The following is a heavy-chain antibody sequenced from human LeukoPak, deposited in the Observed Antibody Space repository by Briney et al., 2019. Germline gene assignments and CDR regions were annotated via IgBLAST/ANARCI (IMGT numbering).Heavy chain of an antibody. CDR3: ARGHDGVVGWFAP. CDR1: GGSISNYY. J-gene: IGHJ5*02. CDR2: ISYRGST. V-gene: IGHV4-59*01. Sequence: SETLSLTCTVSGGSISNYYWIWVRQPPGKGLEWMGHISYRGSTNYNPSLRSRVTMSVDTSKNQFSLKVTSVTAADTAVYYCARGHDGVVGWFAPWGRGTLVTVSS. D-gene: IGHD4-17*01.